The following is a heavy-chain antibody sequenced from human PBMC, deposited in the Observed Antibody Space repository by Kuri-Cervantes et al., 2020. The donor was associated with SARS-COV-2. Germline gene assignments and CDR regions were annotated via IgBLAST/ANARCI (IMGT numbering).Heavy chain of an antibody. CDR1: GFTFSSYA. V-gene: IGHV3-64*01. Sequence: LSLTCAASGFTFSSYAMHWVRQAPGKGLEYVSAISSNGGSTYYANSVKGRFTISRDNSKNTLYLQMGSLRAEDMAVYYCARAQGYYYMDVWGKGTTVTVSS. CDR3: ARAQGYYYMDV. J-gene: IGHJ6*03. CDR2: ISSNGGST.